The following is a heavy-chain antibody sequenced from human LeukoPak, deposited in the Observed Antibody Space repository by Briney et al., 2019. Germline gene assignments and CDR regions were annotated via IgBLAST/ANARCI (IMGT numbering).Heavy chain of an antibody. V-gene: IGHV4-39*07. D-gene: IGHD6-13*01. Sequence: PSETLSLTCTVSGGSISSSSYYWGWIRQPPGKGLEWIGSIYYSGSTYYNPSLKSRVTISVDTSKNQFSLKLSSVTAADTAVYYCASLAPGHDSSWSEYFQHWGQGTLVTVSS. CDR1: GGSISSSSYY. CDR3: ASLAPGHDSSWSEYFQH. CDR2: IYYSGST. J-gene: IGHJ1*01.